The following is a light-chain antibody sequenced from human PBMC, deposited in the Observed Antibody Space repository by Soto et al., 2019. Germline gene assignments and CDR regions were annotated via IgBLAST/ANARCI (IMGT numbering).Light chain of an antibody. V-gene: IGKV3-20*01. Sequence: ENVLTQSPCTLSLSPGDRATLSCRASQRVSSIHLAWYQQKPGQAPRLLIYGTSVRATGIPDRFRGSGSGTAFTITIGRPEPEDFAVYYCQQYGGSPLFTFGPGTKVEI. CDR2: GTS. CDR1: QRVSSIH. CDR3: QQYGGSPLFT. J-gene: IGKJ3*01.